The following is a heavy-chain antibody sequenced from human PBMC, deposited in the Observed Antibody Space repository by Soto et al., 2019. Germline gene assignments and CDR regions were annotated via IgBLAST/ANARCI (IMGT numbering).Heavy chain of an antibody. CDR2: IYYSESP. J-gene: IGHJ4*02. V-gene: IGHV4-31*03. CDR3: ARSGSYGRTRAFDY. CDR1: GGSISSGGYY. Sequence: QVQLQESGPGLVKPSQTLSLTCTVSGGSISSGGYYWSWIRQHPGKGLEWIGYIYYSESPYYNPSLMSRVTISVDTSKNQFSLKLSSVTAADTAVYYCARSGSYGRTRAFDYWGQGTLVTVSS. D-gene: IGHD5-18*01.